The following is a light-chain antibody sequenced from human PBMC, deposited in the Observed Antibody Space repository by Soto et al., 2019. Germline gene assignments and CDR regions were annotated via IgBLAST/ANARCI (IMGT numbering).Light chain of an antibody. CDR3: QSYDSSLSGYV. V-gene: IGLV1-40*01. CDR2: GNS. Sequence: QSVLTQPPSVSGAPGQRGAISCTGSSSNIGAGYDVHWYQQLPGTAPKLLIYGNSNRHSGVPDRFSGSKSGTSDSLAITGLPAEDEADYYCQSYDSSLSGYVFGTGTTPTVL. J-gene: IGLJ1*01. CDR1: SSNIGAGYD.